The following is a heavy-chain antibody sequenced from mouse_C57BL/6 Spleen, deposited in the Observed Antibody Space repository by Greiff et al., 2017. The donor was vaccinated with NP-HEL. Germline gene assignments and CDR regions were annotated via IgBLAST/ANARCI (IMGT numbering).Heavy chain of an antibody. CDR1: GFTFSDYY. CDR3: ARGKRPYSNDAMDY. V-gene: IGHV5-16*01. Sequence: DVKLVESEGGLVQPGSSMKLSCTASGFTFSDYYMAWVRQVPEKGLEWVANINYDGSSTYYLDSLKSRFIISRDNAKNILYLQMSSLKSEDTATYYCARGKRPYSNDAMDYWGQGTSVTVSS. D-gene: IGHD2-5*01. CDR2: INYDGSST. J-gene: IGHJ4*01.